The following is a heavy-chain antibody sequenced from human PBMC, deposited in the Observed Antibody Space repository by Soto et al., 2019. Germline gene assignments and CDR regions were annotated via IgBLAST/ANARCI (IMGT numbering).Heavy chain of an antibody. CDR3: TRVGGYYGDYPNFDY. CDR2: IYYSGST. Sequence: SETLSLTCTVYGGSIRSYYWSWIRQPPGEGLEWIGNIYYSGSTNYNPSRKSRVTMSVDMSKNQVSLKLSSVTAADTAVYYCTRVGGYYGDYPNFDYRGQGALVTVSS. J-gene: IGHJ4*02. CDR1: GGSIRSYY. D-gene: IGHD4-17*01. V-gene: IGHV4-59*01.